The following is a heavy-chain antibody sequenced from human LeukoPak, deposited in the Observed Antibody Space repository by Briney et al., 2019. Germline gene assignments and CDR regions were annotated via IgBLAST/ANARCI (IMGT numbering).Heavy chain of an antibody. D-gene: IGHD6-13*01. CDR3: ARGRSAAGPLHYFDS. J-gene: IGHJ4*02. CDR1: GGTFSSYA. CDR2: IIPILGIA. V-gene: IGHV1-69*04. Sequence: GASVKVSCKASGGTFSSYAISWVRQAPGQGLEWMGRIIPILGIANYAQKFQGRVTITADKSTSTAYMELSSLRSEDTAVYYCARGRSAAGPLHYFDSWGQGTLVTVSS.